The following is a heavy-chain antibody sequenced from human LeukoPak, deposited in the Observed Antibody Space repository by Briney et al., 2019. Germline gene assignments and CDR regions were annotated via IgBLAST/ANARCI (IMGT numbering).Heavy chain of an antibody. CDR1: GGSITNYY. CDR2: VYYSGCT. Sequence: SETLSLTCTVSGGSITNYYWSWIRQPPGKGLEWIGYVYYSGCTNYNPSLKSRVTISVDTSKNQFSLKLSSVTAADTAVYYCAATMVRGVHTHFDYWGQGTLVTVSS. J-gene: IGHJ4*02. V-gene: IGHV4-59*08. CDR3: AATMVRGVHTHFDY. D-gene: IGHD3-10*01.